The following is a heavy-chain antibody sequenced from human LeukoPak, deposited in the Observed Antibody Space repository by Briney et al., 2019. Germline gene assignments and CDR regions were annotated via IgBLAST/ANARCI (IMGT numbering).Heavy chain of an antibody. Sequence: PGRSLRLSCAASGFTFDDYAMPWVRQAPGKGLEWVSGISWNSGSIGYADSVKGRFTISRDNAKNSLYLQMNSLRAEDTALYYCAKDTGGSSGWYLSGSRRADIDYWGQGTLVTVSS. J-gene: IGHJ4*02. CDR2: ISWNSGSI. CDR1: GFTFDDYA. D-gene: IGHD6-19*01. V-gene: IGHV3-9*01. CDR3: AKDTGGSSGWYLSGSRRADIDY.